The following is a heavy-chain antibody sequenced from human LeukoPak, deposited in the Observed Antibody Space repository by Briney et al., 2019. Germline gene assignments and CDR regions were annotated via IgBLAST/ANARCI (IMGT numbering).Heavy chain of an antibody. CDR2: IYYDGST. CDR3: AKPQRQLIRWVNFQH. J-gene: IGHJ1*01. CDR1: GGSIGNSRYY. Sequence: SETLSLTCTVAGGSIGNSRYYWGWLRQPPGKGLEWIGSIYYDGSTYCNLSLKSRVTISVDTSKNQFSLKLSSVTAADTAMYYCAKPQRQLIRWVNFQHWGQGTLVIVSS. D-gene: IGHD4-23*01. V-gene: IGHV4-39*01.